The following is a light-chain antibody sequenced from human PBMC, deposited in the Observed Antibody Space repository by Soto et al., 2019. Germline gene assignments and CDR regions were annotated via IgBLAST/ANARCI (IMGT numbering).Light chain of an antibody. V-gene: IGKV1D-16*01. CDR1: QGISSW. CDR2: AAS. Sequence: DIQITQSPSTLSASVGDRVTITCRASQGISSWLAWYQQKPGKAPKLLIYAASSLQSGVPSTFSGSGSGTEFTLTISSLQPDDFATYYCQQYYTYWHMFGQGTKVDIK. J-gene: IGKJ1*01. CDR3: QQYYTYWHM.